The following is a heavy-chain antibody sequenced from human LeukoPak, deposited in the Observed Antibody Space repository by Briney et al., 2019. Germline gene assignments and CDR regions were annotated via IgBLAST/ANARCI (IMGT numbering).Heavy chain of an antibody. Sequence: PVKVSCKASGGTFSSYAISWVRQAPGQGLEWMGRIIPILGIANYAQKFQGRVTITADKSTSTAYMELSSLRSEDTAVYYCATRYRSSTSCSHGMDVWGQGTTVTVSS. D-gene: IGHD2-2*01. V-gene: IGHV1-69*04. J-gene: IGHJ6*02. CDR2: IIPILGIA. CDR1: GGTFSSYA. CDR3: ATRYRSSTSCSHGMDV.